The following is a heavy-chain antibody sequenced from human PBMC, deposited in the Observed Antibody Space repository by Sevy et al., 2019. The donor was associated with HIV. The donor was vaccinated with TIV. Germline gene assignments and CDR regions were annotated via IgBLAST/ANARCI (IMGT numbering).Heavy chain of an antibody. CDR1: GGSITSLY. Sequence: SETMSLTCTVSGGSITSLYWNWIRQPPGKGLEWIANIYYNGHINYNPSLKSRVTLSLDTYKNQVSLRRSSVTAADTAMYYCAGENAWGRGYSWGQGTLVTVSS. CDR3: AGENAWGRGYS. V-gene: IGHV4-59*08. CDR2: IYYNGHI. J-gene: IGHJ4*02. D-gene: IGHD1-26*01.